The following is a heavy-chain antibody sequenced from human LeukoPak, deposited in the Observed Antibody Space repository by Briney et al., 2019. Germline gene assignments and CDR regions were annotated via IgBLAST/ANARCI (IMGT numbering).Heavy chain of an antibody. CDR1: GFTFSSYW. D-gene: IGHD3-16*02. Sequence: GGSLRLSCAASGFTFSSYWMHWVRQAPGKGLVWVSRINSDGSSTSYADSVKGRFTISRDNARDTLYLQMSSLRAEDTAVYYCARQIEGGYHAFDIWGQGTMVPVSS. J-gene: IGHJ3*02. CDR2: INSDGSST. V-gene: IGHV3-74*01. CDR3: ARQIEGGYHAFDI.